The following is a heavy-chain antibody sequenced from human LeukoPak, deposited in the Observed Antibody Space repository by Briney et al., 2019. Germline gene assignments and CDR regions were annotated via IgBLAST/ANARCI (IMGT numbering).Heavy chain of an antibody. Sequence: SETLSLTCTVSGGSISIYYWSWIRQPAGKGLEWIGRIYTSGSTNYNPSLKSRVTMSVDTSKNQFSLKLSSVTAADTAVYYCARDEYYYDSSGYYWTYHFDYWGQGTLVTVSS. D-gene: IGHD3-22*01. V-gene: IGHV4-4*07. CDR3: ARDEYYYDSSGYYWTYHFDY. J-gene: IGHJ4*02. CDR2: IYTSGST. CDR1: GGSISIYY.